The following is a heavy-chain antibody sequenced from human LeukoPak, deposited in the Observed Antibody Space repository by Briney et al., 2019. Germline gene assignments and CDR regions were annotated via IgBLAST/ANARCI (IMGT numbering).Heavy chain of an antibody. Sequence: HAGGSLRLSCAASGFRFSDYWMHWVRQAPGKGLVWVSRVNKDGGDTTYADSVKGRFTISRDNAKNTVYLQMHSLTVEDTAVYYCARDVGYRVDDCGQGTLVTVS. J-gene: IGHJ4*02. CDR1: GFRFSDYW. D-gene: IGHD1-1*01. V-gene: IGHV3-74*03. CDR3: ARDVGYRVDD. CDR2: VNKDGGDT.